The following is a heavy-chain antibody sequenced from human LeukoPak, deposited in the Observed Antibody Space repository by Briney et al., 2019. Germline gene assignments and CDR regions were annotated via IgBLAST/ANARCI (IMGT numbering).Heavy chain of an antibody. CDR2: ISGNGSGT. V-gene: IGHV3-23*01. D-gene: IGHD6-19*01. J-gene: IGHJ4*02. CDR1: GFTFSSYA. Sequence: GGSLRLSCAAPGFTFSSYAMSWVRQAPGKGLEWVSGISGNGSGTYYADSVKGRFTISRDNSKNTLYLQMNSLRGADSAVYYCALTESSGWFWDRWGQGTLVTVSS. CDR3: ALTESSGWFWDR.